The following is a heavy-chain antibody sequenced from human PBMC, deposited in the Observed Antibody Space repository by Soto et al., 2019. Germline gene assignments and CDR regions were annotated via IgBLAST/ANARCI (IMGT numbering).Heavy chain of an antibody. V-gene: IGHV4-31*03. J-gene: IGHJ5*02. Sequence: SETLSLTCTVSGGSISSGGNYWSWIRQHPGKGLEWIGYIYDSGSTYYNPSLKSRVTISVDTSKNQFSLKLSSVTAADTAVYYRARDSSSSGYNWFDPWGQGTLVTVSS. CDR2: IYDSGST. CDR1: GGSISSGGNY. D-gene: IGHD6-6*01. CDR3: ARDSSSSGYNWFDP.